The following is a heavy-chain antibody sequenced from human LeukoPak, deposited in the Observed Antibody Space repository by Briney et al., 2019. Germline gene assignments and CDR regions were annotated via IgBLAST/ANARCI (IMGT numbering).Heavy chain of an antibody. J-gene: IGHJ4*02. Sequence: GGSLRLSCAASGFTFSSYAMHWVRQAPGKGLEGVAVISYDGSNKYYADSVKGRFTISRDNSKNTLYLQMNSLRAEDTAVYYCASPGYDSSGYFDYWGQGTLVTVSS. CDR2: ISYDGSNK. CDR1: GFTFSSYA. V-gene: IGHV3-30-3*01. CDR3: ASPGYDSSGYFDY. D-gene: IGHD3-22*01.